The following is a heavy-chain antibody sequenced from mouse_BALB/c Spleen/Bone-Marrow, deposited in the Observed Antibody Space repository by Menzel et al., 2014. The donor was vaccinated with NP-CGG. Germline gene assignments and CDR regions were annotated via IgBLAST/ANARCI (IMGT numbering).Heavy chain of an antibody. CDR2: ISSGGSYT. D-gene: IGHD2-14*01. CDR3: VRDGDYRYAWFSY. Sequence: EVQLVESGGGLVKPGGSLKLSCAASGFTFSSYAMSWVRQSPGKRLEWVAEISSGGSYTYYPDSVKGRFTNSRDNAKNNLYLQMTNLMSEDTAMYRCVRDGDYRYAWFSYWGQGTLVTVSA. V-gene: IGHV5-9-4*01. CDR1: GFTFSSYA. J-gene: IGHJ3*01.